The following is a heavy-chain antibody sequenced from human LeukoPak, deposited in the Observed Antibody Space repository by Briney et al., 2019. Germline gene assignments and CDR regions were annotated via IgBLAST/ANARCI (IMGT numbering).Heavy chain of an antibody. V-gene: IGHV3-66*01. CDR3: ASPYCSGDSHYSGY. CDR2: IYGGGGT. Sequence: GGSLRLSCAAPGFTVSSNYMSWVRQAPGKGLEWVSVIYGGGGTYYADSVKGRFTISRDNTKNTMYLQMSTLRAEDTAVYYCASPYCSGDSHYSGYWGQGTLVTVSS. J-gene: IGHJ4*02. D-gene: IGHD2-21*01. CDR1: GFTVSSNY.